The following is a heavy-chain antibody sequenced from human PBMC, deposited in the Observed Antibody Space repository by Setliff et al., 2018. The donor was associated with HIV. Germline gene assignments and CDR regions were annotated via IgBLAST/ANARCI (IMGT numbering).Heavy chain of an antibody. V-gene: IGHV1-69*13. CDR3: ASKGDYYTSKTLDS. CDR2: IIPIFGKA. CDR1: GRVFSNFG. Sequence: SVKVSCKASGRVFSNFGISWVRQAPGQGLEWMGGIIPIFGKATYAQKFQDRITIIADESTSTAYMEVRSLRSDDTAVYYCASKGDYYTSKTLDSWGQGTLVTVSS. J-gene: IGHJ4*02. D-gene: IGHD3-10*01.